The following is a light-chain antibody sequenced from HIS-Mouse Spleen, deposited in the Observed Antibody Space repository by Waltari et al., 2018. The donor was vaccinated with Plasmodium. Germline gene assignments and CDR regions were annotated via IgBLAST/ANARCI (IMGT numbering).Light chain of an antibody. CDR3: AAWDDSLSGPNWV. J-gene: IGLJ3*02. CDR2: RNN. Sequence: QSVLTQPPSASGTPGQRVTISCSGRRSHIGSNYVYWYQQLPGTAPKLLIYRNNQRPSGVPDRFSGSKSGTSASLAISGLRSEDEADYYCAAWDDSLSGPNWVFGGGTKLTVL. V-gene: IGLV1-47*01. CDR1: RSHIGSNY.